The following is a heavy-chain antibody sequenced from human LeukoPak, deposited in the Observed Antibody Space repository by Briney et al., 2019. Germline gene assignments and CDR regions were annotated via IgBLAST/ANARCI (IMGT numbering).Heavy chain of an antibody. V-gene: IGHV3-53*01. CDR2: IYSGGST. CDR3: ATTVTRDYYYYGMDV. Sequence: PGGSLRLSCAASGFTVSSNYMSWVRQAPGKGLEWVSVIYSGGSTYYADSVKGRFTISRDNSMNTLYLQMNSLRAEDTAVYYCATTVTRDYYYYGMDVWGQGTTVTVSS. CDR1: GFTVSSNY. D-gene: IGHD4-17*01. J-gene: IGHJ6*02.